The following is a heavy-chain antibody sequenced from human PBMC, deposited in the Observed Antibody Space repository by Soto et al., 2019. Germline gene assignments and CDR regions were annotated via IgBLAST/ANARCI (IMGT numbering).Heavy chain of an antibody. CDR3: VRAAARGDS. CDR2: FNTDGSST. J-gene: IGHJ5*01. Sequence: EVQLVESGGGSVLPGGPLRLSCAASGFYFSGDWMHWVRQVQGGGLEWVSRFNTDGSSTLYADYVKGRFTISRDNAKNTLYLQLSSLRADDTAVYYCVRAAARGDSWGQGTLVSVSS. D-gene: IGHD3-10*01. V-gene: IGHV3-74*01. CDR1: GFYFSGDW.